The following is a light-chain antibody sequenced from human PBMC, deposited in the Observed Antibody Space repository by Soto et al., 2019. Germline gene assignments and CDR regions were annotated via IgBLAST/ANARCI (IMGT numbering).Light chain of an antibody. CDR2: AAS. Sequence: DIQMTQSPSSLSASVGDRVTITCRASQSISSYLNWFQQKPGRAPKLLIYAASSLQSGVPSRFTGGGSGTDFTLIISTLQPEDFATYYCQQSYRIPWTFGQGTKVDIK. J-gene: IGKJ1*01. V-gene: IGKV1-39*01. CDR3: QQSYRIPWT. CDR1: QSISSY.